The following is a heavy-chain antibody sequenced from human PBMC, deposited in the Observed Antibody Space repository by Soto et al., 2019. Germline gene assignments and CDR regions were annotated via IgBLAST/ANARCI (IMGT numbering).Heavy chain of an antibody. CDR1: GFTFSSYA. V-gene: IGHV3-23*01. D-gene: IGHD2-15*01. CDR2: ISGSGGST. CDR3: AKNARGCSGGSCYFDY. J-gene: IGHJ4*02. Sequence: GGSLRLSCAASGFTFSSYAMSWVRQAPGKGLEWVSAISGSGGSTYYADSVKGRFTISRDNSKNTLYLQMNSLRAEDTAVYYCAKNARGCSGGSCYFDYWGQGTLVTVSS.